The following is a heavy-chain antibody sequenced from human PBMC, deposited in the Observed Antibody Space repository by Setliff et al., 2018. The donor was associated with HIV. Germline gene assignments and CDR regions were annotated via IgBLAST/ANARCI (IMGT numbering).Heavy chain of an antibody. J-gene: IGHJ5*02. CDR3: ARVEIQLWLLGPFDP. Sequence: GASVKVSCKASGYTFTSYYMHWVRQAPGQGLEWMGIINPSGGTTTYAQKFQGRFTISRDDSKSTAYLQLSSLRSEDTAVYYCARVEIQLWLLGPFDPWGQGTLVTVSS. D-gene: IGHD3-10*01. CDR1: GYTFTSYY. V-gene: IGHV1-46*01. CDR2: INPSGGTT.